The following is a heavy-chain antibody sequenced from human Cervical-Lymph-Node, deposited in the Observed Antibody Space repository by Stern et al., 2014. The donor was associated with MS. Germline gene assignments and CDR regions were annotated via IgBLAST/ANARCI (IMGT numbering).Heavy chain of an antibody. J-gene: IGHJ4*02. V-gene: IGHV4-31*03. CDR1: GASVSSTVYS. Sequence: QLQLQESGPGLVKPSQTVSLTCTVSGASVSSTVYSWSWIRQHPGEGLGLIVYIYNTGNTYYNPSLKSRVTISVDTSKNHFSLRLNSVTAADTAVYYGARGATINDFDYWGQGTLVTVSS. CDR2: IYNTGNT. CDR3: ARGATINDFDY. D-gene: IGHD5-12*01.